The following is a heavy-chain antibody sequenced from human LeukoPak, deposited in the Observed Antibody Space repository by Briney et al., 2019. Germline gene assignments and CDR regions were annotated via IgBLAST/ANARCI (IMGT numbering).Heavy chain of an antibody. CDR2: IKQDSGEK. CDR1: GFTFNSYW. D-gene: IGHD1-26*01. CDR3: ARFNSGPKAYDV. Sequence: GGSLRLSCEASGFTFNSYWMGWVRQAPGKGLEWVANIKQDSGEKYYVDSVKGRFTISRDNANNSLYLQMNSLRAEDTAVYYCARFNSGPKAYDVWGQGTMVTVSS. V-gene: IGHV3-7*01. J-gene: IGHJ3*01.